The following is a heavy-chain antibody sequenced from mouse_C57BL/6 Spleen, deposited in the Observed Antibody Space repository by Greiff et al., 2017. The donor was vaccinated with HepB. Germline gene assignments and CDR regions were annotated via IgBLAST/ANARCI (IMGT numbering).Heavy chain of an antibody. CDR2: IDPADSYT. D-gene: IGHD1-1*01. J-gene: IGHJ1*03. V-gene: IGHV1-69*01. CDR3: ARGSTRVPRYFDV. CDR1: GYTFTSYW. Sequence: QVQLQQSGAELVMPGASVKLSCKASGYTFTSYWMHWVKQIPGQGLEWIGEIDPADSYTNYNQKFKGKATLTVDKSSSTAYMQLSSLTSEDSAVYYCARGSTRVPRYFDVWGTGTTVTVSS.